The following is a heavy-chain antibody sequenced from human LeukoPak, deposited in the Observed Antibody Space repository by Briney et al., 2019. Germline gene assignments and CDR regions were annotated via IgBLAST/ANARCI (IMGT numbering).Heavy chain of an antibody. CDR2: DSGSGRST. D-gene: IGHD3-10*01. Sequence: PGGSLRLSCAASGLTFGSYAMSWMRQAPGKGLEWFSADSGSGRSTYYADSVKGQFTISRDKSGITLYLQMNSLRAEDTAGYYCARAYRGGDYYGSGSYPGDAFDIGGQGTMVTVSS. CDR3: ARAYRGGDYYGSGSYPGDAFDI. CDR1: GLTFGSYA. V-gene: IGHV3-23*01. J-gene: IGHJ3*02.